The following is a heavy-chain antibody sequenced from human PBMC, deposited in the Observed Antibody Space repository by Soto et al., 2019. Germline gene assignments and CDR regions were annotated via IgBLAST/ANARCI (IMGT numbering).Heavy chain of an antibody. J-gene: IGHJ6*03. Sequence: ASVKVSCKASGGTFSSYAISWVRQAPGQGLEWMGWISAYNGNTNYAQKLQGRVTMTTDTSTSTAYMELRSLRSDDTAVYYCARSPGAGYYYYMDVWGKGTTVTVSS. CDR3: ARSPGAGYYYYMDV. CDR2: ISAYNGNT. CDR1: GGTFSSYA. V-gene: IGHV1-18*01. D-gene: IGHD3-10*01.